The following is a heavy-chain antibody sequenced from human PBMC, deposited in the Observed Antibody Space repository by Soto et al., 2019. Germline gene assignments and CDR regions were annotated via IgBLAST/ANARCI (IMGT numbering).Heavy chain of an antibody. Sequence: SETLSLTCAVSGGSISSSNWWSWVRQPPGKGLEWIRYIYYSGSTNYNPSLKSRVTISVDTSKNQFSLKLSSVTAADTAVYYCARGDYDSSGYYVFDYWGQGTPVTVSS. V-gene: IGHV4-4*02. CDR3: ARGDYDSSGYYVFDY. D-gene: IGHD3-22*01. CDR2: IYYSGST. J-gene: IGHJ4*02. CDR1: GGSISSSNW.